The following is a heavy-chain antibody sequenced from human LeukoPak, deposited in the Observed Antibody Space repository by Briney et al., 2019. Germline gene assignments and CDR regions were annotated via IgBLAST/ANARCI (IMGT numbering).Heavy chain of an antibody. CDR1: GYSFTSYW. V-gene: IGHV5-51*01. CDR3: ARPPSMATISEAFDI. J-gene: IGHJ3*02. D-gene: IGHD5-24*01. CDR2: IYPGDSDT. Sequence: GEALKIFCKAAGYSFTSYWIGWGRQMPGEGLEWMVIIYPGDSDTRYSPSFRGQVTISADKSISTAYLQWSSLKASDTAMYYCARPPSMATISEAFDIWGQGTMVTVSS.